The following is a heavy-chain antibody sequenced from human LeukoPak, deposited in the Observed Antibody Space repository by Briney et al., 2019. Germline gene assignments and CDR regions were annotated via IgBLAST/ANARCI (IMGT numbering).Heavy chain of an antibody. CDR3: ASLGRVPGPGRYFDY. CDR2: IHHSGAN. J-gene: IGHJ4*03. V-gene: IGHV4-59*01. D-gene: IGHD7-27*01. CDR1: GDSSDTYY. Sequence: SETLSLTCPVSGDSSDTYYWSWIRQPPGKGLEGIGYIHHSGANDYNPSLQSRVPISLHTSQNRFSLKVNAVTAADTAVYYCASLGRVPGPGRYFDYWGQGTMVTVSS.